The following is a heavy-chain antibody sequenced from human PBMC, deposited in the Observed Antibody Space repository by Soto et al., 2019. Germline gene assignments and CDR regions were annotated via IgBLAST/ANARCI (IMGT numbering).Heavy chain of an antibody. CDR3: ARPKGPYYYYGMDV. V-gene: IGHV3-7*05. CDR1: GFTFSSYC. J-gene: IGHJ6*02. Sequence: GGSLRLSCAASGFTFSSYCMSWVRQAPGKGLEWVANIKQDGSEKYYVDSVKGRFTISRDNAKNSLYLQMNSLRAEDTAVYYCARPKGPYYYYGMDVWGQGTTVTVSS. CDR2: IKQDGSEK.